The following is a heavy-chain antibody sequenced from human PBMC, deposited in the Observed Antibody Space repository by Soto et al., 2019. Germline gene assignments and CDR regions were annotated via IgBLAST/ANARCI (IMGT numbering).Heavy chain of an antibody. D-gene: IGHD4-17*01. CDR1: GXXFTXYY. CDR2: INPSGGST. V-gene: IGHV1-46*01. CDR3: ASSYGDYPHYYYGMDV. Sequence: ASVXVXXXAXGXXFTXYYMXXXRQXXXXGLEGMGIINPSGGSTSYTQKFQGRVTMTRDTSTSTVYMELSSLRSEDTAVYYCASSYGDYPHYYYGMDVWGQGTTVTVS. J-gene: IGHJ6*02.